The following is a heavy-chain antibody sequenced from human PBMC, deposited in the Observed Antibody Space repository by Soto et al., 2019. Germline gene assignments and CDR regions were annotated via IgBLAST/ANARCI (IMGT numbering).Heavy chain of an antibody. CDR3: AKRTVGWYFDL. CDR2: ISGSGGST. D-gene: IGHD4-17*01. CDR1: GFTFSSYV. J-gene: IGHJ2*01. Sequence: GGSLRLSCAASGFTFSSYVMNWVRQAPGKGLEWVSVISGSGGSTYYADAVKGRFTISRDNSKNTLYLQMNSLRAEDTAVYYCAKRTVGWYFDLWGRGTLVTVSS. V-gene: IGHV3-23*01.